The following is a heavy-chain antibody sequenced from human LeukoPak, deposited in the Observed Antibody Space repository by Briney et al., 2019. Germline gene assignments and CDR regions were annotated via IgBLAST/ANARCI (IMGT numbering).Heavy chain of an antibody. V-gene: IGHV1-2*02. D-gene: IGHD6-19*01. CDR3: ARRFYSSGWYRDYMDV. CDR2: INPNSGGT. J-gene: IGHJ6*03. Sequence: ASVKVSCKASGYTFTGYYMPWVRQAPGQGLGWMGWINPNSGGTNYAQKFQGRVTMTRDTSISTAYMELSRLRSDDTAVYYCARRFYSSGWYRDYMDVWGKGTTVTISS. CDR1: GYTFTGYY.